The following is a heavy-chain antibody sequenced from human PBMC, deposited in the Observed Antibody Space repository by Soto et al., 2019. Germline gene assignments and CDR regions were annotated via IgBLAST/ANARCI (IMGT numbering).Heavy chain of an antibody. CDR3: ARDPGSYCGDYAE. CDR2: IIPILGIA. Sequence: QVQLVQSGAEVKKPGSSVKVSCKASGGTFSSYTISWVRQAPGQGLEWMGRIIPILGIANYAQKFQGRVTITADKSTSTAYMELSSLRSEDTAVYYCARDPGSYCGDYAEWGQGTLVTVSS. D-gene: IGHD4-17*01. CDR1: GGTFSSYT. V-gene: IGHV1-69*08. J-gene: IGHJ4*02.